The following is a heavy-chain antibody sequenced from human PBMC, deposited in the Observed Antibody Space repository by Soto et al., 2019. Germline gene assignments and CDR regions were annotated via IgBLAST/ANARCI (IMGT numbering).Heavy chain of an antibody. CDR1: GYTFTSYY. D-gene: IGHD3-10*01. Sequence: ASVKVSCKASGYTFTSYYMHWVRQAPGQGLEWMGIINPSGGSTSYAQKFQGRVTMTRDTSTSTVYIELSSLRSEDTAVYYCARVDGVPMVFDYWGQGTLVTVSS. CDR2: INPSGGST. J-gene: IGHJ4*02. CDR3: ARVDGVPMVFDY. V-gene: IGHV1-46*01.